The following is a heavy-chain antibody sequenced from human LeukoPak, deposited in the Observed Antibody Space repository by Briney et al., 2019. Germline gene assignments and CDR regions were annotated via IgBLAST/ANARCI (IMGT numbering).Heavy chain of an antibody. J-gene: IGHJ6*03. CDR1: GYTFTSYG. D-gene: IGHD4-17*01. V-gene: IGHV1-18*01. CDR2: ISAYNGNT. Sequence: ASVKVSCKASGYTFTSYGISWVRQAPGQGLEWMGWISAYNGNTNYAQELQGRVTMTTDTSTSTAYMELRSLRSDDTAVYYCARALDYGDYYYYMDVWGKGTTVTVSS. CDR3: ARALDYGDYYYYMDV.